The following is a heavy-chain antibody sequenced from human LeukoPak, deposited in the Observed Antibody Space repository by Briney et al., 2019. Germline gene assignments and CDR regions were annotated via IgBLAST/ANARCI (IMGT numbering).Heavy chain of an antibody. CDR1: GDSISSYY. V-gene: IGHV4-59*01. CDR2: IYYSGTT. D-gene: IGHD3-3*01. Sequence: PSETLSLTCSVSGDSISSYYWSWIRQPPGKGLEWIGYIYYSGTTNYNPSLKSRVTISVDTSKNQFSLKLSSVTAADTAVYYCARIPSGYYYYYYYMDVWGKGTTVTVSS. J-gene: IGHJ6*03. CDR3: ARIPSGYYYYYYYMDV.